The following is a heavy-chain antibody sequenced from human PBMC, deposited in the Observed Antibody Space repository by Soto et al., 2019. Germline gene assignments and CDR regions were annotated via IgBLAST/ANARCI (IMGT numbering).Heavy chain of an antibody. D-gene: IGHD1-26*01. J-gene: IGHJ6*03. CDR3: AKNASGPIFYMDV. Sequence: ETLSLTCNVAGASISSYYWSWIRQSPGKGLEYIGFTYYRGSTNYNPSLKSRVTISVDMSQNQLSLSLSSVTAADTATYYCAKNASGPIFYMDVWGKGTTVTVSS. CDR1: GASISSYY. V-gene: IGHV4-59*01. CDR2: TYYRGST.